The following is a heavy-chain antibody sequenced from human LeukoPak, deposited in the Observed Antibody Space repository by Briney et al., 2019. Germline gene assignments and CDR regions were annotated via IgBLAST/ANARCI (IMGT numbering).Heavy chain of an antibody. CDR3: ARYPTGDSSGYYDY. CDR2: INHSGST. D-gene: IGHD3-22*01. J-gene: IGHJ4*02. V-gene: IGHV4-39*07. CDR1: GGSISSSSYY. Sequence: PSETLSLTCTVSGGSISSSSYYWSWIRQPPGKGLEWIGEINHSGSTNYNPSLKSRVTISVDTSKNQFSLKLSSVTAADTAVYYCARYPTGDSSGYYDYWGQGTLVTVSS.